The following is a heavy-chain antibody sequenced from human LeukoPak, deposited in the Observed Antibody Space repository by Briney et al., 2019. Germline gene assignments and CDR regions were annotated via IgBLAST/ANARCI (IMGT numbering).Heavy chain of an antibody. CDR2: ISAYNGNT. V-gene: IGHV1-18*01. D-gene: IGHD3-10*01. Sequence: ASVKVSCKASGYTFTSYGISWVRQAPGRGLEWMGWISAYNGNTNYAQKLQGRVTMTTDTSTSTAYMELRSLRSDDTAVYYCARDFDPYGSGSYHRDYWGQGTLVTVSS. CDR3: ARDFDPYGSGSYHRDY. J-gene: IGHJ4*02. CDR1: GYTFTSYG.